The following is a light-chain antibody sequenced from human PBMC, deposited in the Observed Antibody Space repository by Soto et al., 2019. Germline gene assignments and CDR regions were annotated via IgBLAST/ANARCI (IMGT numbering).Light chain of an antibody. Sequence: EIVMTQSPATLALSPGERATLSCRASQGVSSSYLSWYQHKHGQAPRLLTYGASARAAGIPDRFSGSGSGTAFTLTISSLQPEDFAVYYCQQDYHSLTFGGGTKVDIK. CDR1: QGVSSSY. CDR2: GAS. V-gene: IGKV3D-7*01. CDR3: QQDYHSLT. J-gene: IGKJ4*01.